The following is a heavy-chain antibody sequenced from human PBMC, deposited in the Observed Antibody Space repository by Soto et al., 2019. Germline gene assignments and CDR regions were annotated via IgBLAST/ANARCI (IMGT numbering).Heavy chain of an antibody. CDR2: IYPGDSDT. D-gene: IGHD4-17*01. J-gene: IGHJ3*02. CDR1: GDSFTSYW. V-gene: IGHV5-51*01. Sequence: PGESLKISCKGSGDSFTSYWIGWVRQMPGKGLEWMGIIYPGDSDTRYSPSFQGQVTISADKSISTAYLQWSSLKASDTAMYYCARLSNYGGNSDAFDIWGQGTMVTVS. CDR3: ARLSNYGGNSDAFDI.